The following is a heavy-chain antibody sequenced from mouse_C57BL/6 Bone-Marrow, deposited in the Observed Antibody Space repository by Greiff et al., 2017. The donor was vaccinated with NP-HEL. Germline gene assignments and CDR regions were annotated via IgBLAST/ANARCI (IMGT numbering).Heavy chain of an antibody. D-gene: IGHD1-1*01. CDR3: AREGLTTVVRVDY. CDR1: GYTFTDYY. CDR2: INPNNGGT. J-gene: IGHJ2*01. V-gene: IGHV1-26*01. Sequence: EVQLQQSGPELVKPGASVKISCKASGYTFTDYYMNWVKQSHGKSLEWIGDINPNNGGTSYNQKFKGKATLTVDKSSSTAYMELRSLTSEDSAVYYCAREGLTTVVRVDYWGQGTTLTVSS.